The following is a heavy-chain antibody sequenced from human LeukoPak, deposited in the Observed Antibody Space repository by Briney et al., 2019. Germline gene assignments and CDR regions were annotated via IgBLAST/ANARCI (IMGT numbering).Heavy chain of an antibody. Sequence: PGGSLRLSCAASGFTFSDYYMSWVRQAPGKGLEWVSAISGSGGSTYYADSVKGRFTISRDNSKNTLYLQMNSLRAEDTAVYYCAKGYAYPYYFDYWGQGTLVTVSS. V-gene: IGHV3-23*01. CDR2: ISGSGGST. D-gene: IGHD3-16*01. J-gene: IGHJ4*02. CDR3: AKGYAYPYYFDY. CDR1: GFTFSDYY.